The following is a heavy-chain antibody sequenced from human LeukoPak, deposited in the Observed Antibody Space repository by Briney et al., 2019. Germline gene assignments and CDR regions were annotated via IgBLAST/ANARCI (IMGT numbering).Heavy chain of an antibody. CDR2: ISYDGSNK. J-gene: IGHJ5*02. CDR1: GFTFSSYG. D-gene: IGHD6-13*01. CDR3: AKDPAAGTNWFDP. V-gene: IGHV3-30*18. Sequence: GGSLRLSCAASGFTFSSYGMHWVRQAPGKGLKWVAVISYDGSNKYYADSVKGRFTISRDNSKNTLYLQMNSLRAEDTAVYYCAKDPAAGTNWFDPWGQGTLVTVSS.